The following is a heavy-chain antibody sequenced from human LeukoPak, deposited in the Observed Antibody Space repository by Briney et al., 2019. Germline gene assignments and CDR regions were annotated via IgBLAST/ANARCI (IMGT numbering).Heavy chain of an antibody. CDR2: INPKSGGT. Sequence: ASVKVSCKASGYTFTAYYIHWVRQAPGQGLEWMGWINPKSGGTIYAQKFQGRVTMTRDTSMSTAYMELSRLTSDDTAVYYCARTSSFDYWGQGTLVTASS. CDR3: ARTSSFDY. V-gene: IGHV1-2*02. CDR1: GYTFTAYY. J-gene: IGHJ4*02.